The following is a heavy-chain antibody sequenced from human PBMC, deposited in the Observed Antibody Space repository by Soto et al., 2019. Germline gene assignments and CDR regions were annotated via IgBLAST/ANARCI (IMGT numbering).Heavy chain of an antibody. CDR3: ARINKGYGTDS. CDR2: IDYTGNT. CDR1: GGSISSSSYY. V-gene: IGHV4-39*01. D-gene: IGHD5-18*01. Sequence: QLQLQESGPGLVKPSETLSLTCTVSGGSISSSSYYWGCIRQPPGKGLEWIASIDYTGNTFYNPSLTSRVTISVHTSKNQFSLKVTSVTAADTAVYYCARINKGYGTDSWGQGTLVTVSS. J-gene: IGHJ4*02.